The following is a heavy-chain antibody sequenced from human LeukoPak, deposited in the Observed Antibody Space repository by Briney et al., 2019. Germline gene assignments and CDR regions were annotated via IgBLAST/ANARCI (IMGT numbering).Heavy chain of an antibody. D-gene: IGHD3-10*01. Sequence: SLRLSCAASGFTFDDYAMHWVRQAPGQGLEWVSGISWNSGSIGYADSVKGRFTISRDTTKNSLSVQMNSLRADDTAVYYCARERTPKPYYGSGSYDRYYDHWGQGTLVTVSS. J-gene: IGHJ4*02. CDR3: ARERTPKPYYGSGSYDRYYDH. CDR2: ISWNSGSI. V-gene: IGHV3-9*01. CDR1: GFTFDDYA.